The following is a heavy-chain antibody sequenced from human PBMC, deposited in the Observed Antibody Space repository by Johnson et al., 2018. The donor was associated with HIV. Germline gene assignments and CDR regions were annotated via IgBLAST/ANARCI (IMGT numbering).Heavy chain of an antibody. CDR1: GFTFSSYA. Sequence: QVQLVESGGGVVQPGRSLRLSCAASGFTFSSYALHWVRQAPGKGLQWVAVISYDGSNKYYADSVKGRFTISRDNSKNTLHLQMNSLRAEDTAVYYCAKGGPVLQFLEWLPGRAFDIWGQGTKVTVSS. V-gene: IGHV3-30-3*01. D-gene: IGHD3-3*01. CDR3: AKGGPVLQFLEWLPGRAFDI. CDR2: ISYDGSNK. J-gene: IGHJ3*02.